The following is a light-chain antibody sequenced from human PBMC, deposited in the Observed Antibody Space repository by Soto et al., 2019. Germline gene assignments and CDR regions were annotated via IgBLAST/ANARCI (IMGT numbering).Light chain of an antibody. CDR1: SSDVGSYNS. CDR2: DVT. V-gene: IGLV2-14*01. Sequence: QSALTQPASVSVSPGQSITTSCTGTSSDVGSYNSVSWHQQHPGQAPKLMIYDVTNRASGIPDRFSASKSGNTASLTISGLQAGDEADYYCSSYRSSSTYVFGTGTKVTVL. J-gene: IGLJ1*01. CDR3: SSYRSSSTYV.